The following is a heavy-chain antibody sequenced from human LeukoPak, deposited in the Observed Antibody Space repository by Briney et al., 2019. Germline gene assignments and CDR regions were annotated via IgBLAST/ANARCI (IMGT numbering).Heavy chain of an antibody. D-gene: IGHD3-22*01. J-gene: IGHJ4*02. CDR2: ITSGGNT. CDR3: AKYIPSSSGYDY. CDR1: GFTVSSNY. V-gene: IGHV3-53*01. Sequence: GGSLRLSCAASGFTVSSNYMNWVRQAPGKGLEWVSVITSGGNTYYADSVKGRFTTSRDNSKNTLYLQMNSLRAGDTAVYYCAKYIPSSSGYDYWGQGTLVTVSS.